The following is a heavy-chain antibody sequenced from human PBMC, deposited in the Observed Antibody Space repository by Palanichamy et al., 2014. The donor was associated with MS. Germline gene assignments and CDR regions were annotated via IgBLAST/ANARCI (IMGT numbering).Heavy chain of an antibody. CDR1: GLIVSSNY. D-gene: IGHD2-15*01. Sequence: EVQLVESGGNLIQPGGSLRLSCAASGLIVSSNYMTWVRQAPGKGLEWVSVIYSGGTTRYADSVQGRFTISRDSSKNTLYLQMNSLRVEDTAMYYCARGSCSGGTCYQFDYWGQGTLVTVSS. V-gene: IGHV3-53*01. CDR2: IYSGGTT. J-gene: IGHJ4*02. CDR3: ARGSCSGGTCYQFDY.